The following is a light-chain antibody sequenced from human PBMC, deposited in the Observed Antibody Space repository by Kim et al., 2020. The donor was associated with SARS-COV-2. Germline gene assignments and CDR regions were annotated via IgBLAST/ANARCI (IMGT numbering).Light chain of an antibody. V-gene: IGLV7-46*01. CDR3: LLAYDNTRV. J-gene: IGLJ3*02. CDR2: DTN. CDR1: TGAVTSGHF. Sequence: PGGTVTLTCGSSTGAVTSGHFPYWFQQKPGQAPRTLLYDTNNRHSWTPARFSGSLLGGKAALTLSGAQPEGEADYYCLLAYDNTRVFGGGTQLTVL.